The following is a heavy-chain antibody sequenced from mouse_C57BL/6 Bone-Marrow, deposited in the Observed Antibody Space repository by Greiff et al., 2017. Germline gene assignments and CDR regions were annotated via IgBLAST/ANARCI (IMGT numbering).Heavy chain of an antibody. J-gene: IGHJ2*01. Sequence: QVQLQQSGPELVKPGASVKISCKASGYAFSSSWMNWVKPRPGQGLEWIGRIYPGDGDTNYNGKFKGTATLTADKSSSTAYMQLSSLTSEDSAVYFCAREKRIYYYGSSYDYWGQGTTLTVSA. CDR3: AREKRIYYYGSSYDY. CDR2: IYPGDGDT. CDR1: GYAFSSSW. D-gene: IGHD1-1*01. V-gene: IGHV1-82*01.